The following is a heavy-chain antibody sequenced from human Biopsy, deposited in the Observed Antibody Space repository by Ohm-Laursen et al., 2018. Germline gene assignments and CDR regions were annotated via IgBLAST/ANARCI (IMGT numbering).Heavy chain of an antibody. V-gene: IGHV1-58*02. Sequence: SSVKVSCKASGFTFNRSAMQWVRQARGQRLEWIGWIVVGGGNTNYAQKFQERVTITRDMSTSTAYMELSSLRSEDTAVYYCASRPNCGGDCSSGFDYWGQGTLVTVSS. J-gene: IGHJ4*02. CDR2: IVVGGGNT. CDR3: ASRPNCGGDCSSGFDY. CDR1: GFTFNRSA. D-gene: IGHD2-21*02.